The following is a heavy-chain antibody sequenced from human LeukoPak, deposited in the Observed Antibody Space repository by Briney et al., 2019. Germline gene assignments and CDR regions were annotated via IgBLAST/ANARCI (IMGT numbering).Heavy chain of an antibody. CDR1: GYTFTSYA. CDR3: ARAVVVAATPYNWFDP. V-gene: IGHV1-3*03. Sequence: ASVKVSCKASGYTFTSYAMHWVRQAPGQRLEWMGWINAGNGNTKYSQEFQGRVTITRDTSASTAYMELSSLRSEDMAVYYCARAVVVAATPYNWFDPWGQGTLVTVSS. CDR2: INAGNGNT. J-gene: IGHJ5*02. D-gene: IGHD2-15*01.